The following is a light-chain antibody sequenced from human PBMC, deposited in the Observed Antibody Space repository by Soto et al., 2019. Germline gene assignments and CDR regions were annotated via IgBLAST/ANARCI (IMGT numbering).Light chain of an antibody. J-gene: IGLJ1*01. V-gene: IGLV2-14*01. CDR1: SSDVGGYKY. CDR3: SSYSRRTAYV. Sequence: QSVLTQPASVSGSPGQSITISCPGTSSDVGGYKYVSWHQLHPGKAPKLIIYEVSNRPSGVSNRFSGSKSGNTASLTISGLQAEDEADYYCSSYSRRTAYVFGTGTKLTVL. CDR2: EVS.